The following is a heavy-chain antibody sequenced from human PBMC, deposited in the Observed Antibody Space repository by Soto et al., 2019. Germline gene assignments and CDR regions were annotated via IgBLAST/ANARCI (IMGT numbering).Heavy chain of an antibody. J-gene: IGHJ5*02. D-gene: IGHD2-15*01. CDR1: GYTFTSYG. Sequence: ASVKVSCKASGYTFTSYGISWVRQAPGQGLEWMGWISAYNGNTNYAQKLQGRVTMTTDTSTSTAYMELRSLRSDDTAVYYCAGYCSGGSCAGGYNWFDPWGQGTLVTVSS. V-gene: IGHV1-18*01. CDR3: AGYCSGGSCAGGYNWFDP. CDR2: ISAYNGNT.